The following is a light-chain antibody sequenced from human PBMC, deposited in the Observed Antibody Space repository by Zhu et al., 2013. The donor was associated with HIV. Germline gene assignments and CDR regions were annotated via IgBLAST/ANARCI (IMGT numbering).Light chain of an antibody. CDR1: QSINNW. V-gene: IGKV1-5*01. J-gene: IGKJ2*01. CDR3: QQYDSLPLT. CDR2: DGS. Sequence: DIQMTQSPSTLSASVGDRVTITCRASQSINNWLAWYQQKPGRAPDLLIYDGSSLQTGVPSRFSGSGSGTDFTFTISSLQPEDIAIYYCQQYDSLPLTFGQGTKLEIK.